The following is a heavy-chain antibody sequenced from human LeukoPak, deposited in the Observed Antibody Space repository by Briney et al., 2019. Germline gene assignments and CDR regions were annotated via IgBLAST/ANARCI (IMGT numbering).Heavy chain of an antibody. CDR2: ISGSGGST. Sequence: PGGSLRLSCAASGFAFSTYAMSWVRQAPGKGLEWVSGISGSGGSTYYADSVKGRFTISRDNSKNTLYLQRNSLIAGDTAIYYCAKNRALHEIDGGGQGTLVTVS. D-gene: IGHD2-21*01. CDR3: AKNRALHEIDG. CDR1: GFAFSTYA. V-gene: IGHV3-23*01. J-gene: IGHJ4*02.